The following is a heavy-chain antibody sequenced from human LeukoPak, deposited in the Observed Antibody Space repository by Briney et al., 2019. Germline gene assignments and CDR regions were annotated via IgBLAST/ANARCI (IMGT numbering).Heavy chain of an antibody. Sequence: PGGSLRLSCVASGFTFSDYWMTWVRQAPGKGLEWVANIKQDGSDKKYVDSMKGRFTISRDNAKDSLYLQMDSLRDEDTAVYYCARGGGDYWGQGTLVTVTS. J-gene: IGHJ4*02. D-gene: IGHD1-26*01. CDR2: IKQDGSDK. CDR3: ARGGGDY. CDR1: GFTFSDYW. V-gene: IGHV3-7*01.